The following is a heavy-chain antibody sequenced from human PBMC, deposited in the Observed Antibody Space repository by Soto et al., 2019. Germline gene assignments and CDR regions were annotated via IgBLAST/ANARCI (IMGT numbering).Heavy chain of an antibody. CDR2: IRSKANSYAT. V-gene: IGHV3-73*01. CDR3: TSQLDYYYGMDV. D-gene: IGHD3-3*02. Sequence: EVQLVESGGGLVQPGGSLKLSCAASGFTFSGSAIHWVRQASGKGLEWVGRIRSKANSYATAYAASVKGRFTISRDDSKNTAYLQMNSLKTEDTAVYYCTSQLDYYYGMDVWGQGTTVTVSS. CDR1: GFTFSGSA. J-gene: IGHJ6*02.